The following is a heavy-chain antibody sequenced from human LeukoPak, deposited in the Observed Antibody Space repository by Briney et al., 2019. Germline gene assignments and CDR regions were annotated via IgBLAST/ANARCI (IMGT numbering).Heavy chain of an antibody. Sequence: ASVKVSCKASGYTFTGYYMHWVRQAPGQGLEWMGWINPNSGGTNYAQRFQGRVTMTRDTSISTAYMELSRLRSDDTAVYYCARDPGYYDILTGLDYWGQGTLVTVSS. CDR2: INPNSGGT. D-gene: IGHD3-9*01. J-gene: IGHJ4*02. CDR1: GYTFTGYY. V-gene: IGHV1-2*02. CDR3: ARDPGYYDILTGLDY.